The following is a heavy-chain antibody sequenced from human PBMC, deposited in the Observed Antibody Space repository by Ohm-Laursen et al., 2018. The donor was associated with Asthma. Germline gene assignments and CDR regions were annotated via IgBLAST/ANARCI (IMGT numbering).Heavy chain of an antibody. CDR2: ISGSGGST. V-gene: IGHV3-23*01. J-gene: IGHJ4*02. D-gene: IGHD1-1*01. CDR1: GYTFSRYS. Sequence: SLRLSCAASGYTFSRYSIHWIRQAPGKGLEWVSAISGSGGSTYYADSVKGRFTISRDNSKNTLYLQMNSLRAEDTAVYYCAKEGITNFDFWGQGTLVTVSS. CDR3: AKEGITNFDF.